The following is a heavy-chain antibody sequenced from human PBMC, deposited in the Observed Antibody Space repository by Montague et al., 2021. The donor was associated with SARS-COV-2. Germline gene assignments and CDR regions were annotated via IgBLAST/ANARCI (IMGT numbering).Heavy chain of an antibody. V-gene: IGHV3-7*05. CDR1: GFTFSNYW. Sequence: SLRLSCAASGFTFSNYWMSWFRQAPGKGLEWVANINQDGSEQYHVDSVRGRFTISRDNAKNSLYLQMNSLRAEDTALYFCARGVGRYNWNDYDAFDIRGQGTMVTVSS. CDR2: INQDGSEQ. J-gene: IGHJ3*02. CDR3: ARGVGRYNWNDYDAFDI. D-gene: IGHD1-1*01.